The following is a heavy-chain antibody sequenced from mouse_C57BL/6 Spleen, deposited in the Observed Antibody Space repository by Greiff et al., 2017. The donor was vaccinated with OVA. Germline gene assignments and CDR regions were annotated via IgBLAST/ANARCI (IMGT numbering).Heavy chain of an antibody. Sequence: QVQLQQPGAELVRPGSSVKLSCKASGYTFTSYWMHWVKQRPIQGLEWIGNIDPSDSETHYNQKFKDKATLTVDKSSSTAYMQLSSLTSEDSAVYYCGRGAETNYFDYWGQGTTLTVSS. CDR2: IDPSDSET. D-gene: IGHD3-3*01. V-gene: IGHV1-52*01. J-gene: IGHJ2*01. CDR3: GRGAETNYFDY. CDR1: GYTFTSYW.